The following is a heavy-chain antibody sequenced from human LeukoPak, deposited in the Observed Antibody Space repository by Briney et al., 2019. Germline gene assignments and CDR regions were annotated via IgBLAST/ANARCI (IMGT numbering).Heavy chain of an antibody. Sequence: PGTSLRLSCAASGFTFSTYAMHWVRQAPGKGLGWVAVISYDGSNKYYADSVKGRFTISRDNSKNTLYLQMNSLRAEDTAVYYCAILRTVARDYWGQGTLVTVSS. CDR3: AILRTVARDY. J-gene: IGHJ4*02. CDR2: ISYDGSNK. CDR1: GFTFSTYA. V-gene: IGHV3-30*04. D-gene: IGHD6-19*01.